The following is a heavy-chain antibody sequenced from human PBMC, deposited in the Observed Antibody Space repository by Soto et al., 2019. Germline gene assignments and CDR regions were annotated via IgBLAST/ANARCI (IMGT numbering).Heavy chain of an antibody. Sequence: PSQAVSLTCSVSGGSISIGGDSWSWIRQPPGKGLEWIGYIYHSGSTYYNPSLKSRVTISVDRSKNQFSLKLSSVTAADTAVYYCASSLYDYISFDPWGQGTLVTVSS. CDR3: ASSLYDYISFDP. D-gene: IGHD4-4*01. V-gene: IGHV4-30-2*01. J-gene: IGHJ5*02. CDR1: GGSISIGGDS. CDR2: IYHSGST.